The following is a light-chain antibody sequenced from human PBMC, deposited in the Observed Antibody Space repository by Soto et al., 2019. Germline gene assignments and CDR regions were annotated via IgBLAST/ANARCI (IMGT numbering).Light chain of an antibody. J-gene: IGLJ2*01. Sequence: QAVVTQPPSASGTPGQRVTISCSGSSSNIGSKYVYWYQQRPGTAPKLLMYRNNQRPSGVPDRFSGSKSGTSASLAISGLRSEDEADYYCAAWDAGVSGPAFGGGTKLTVL. CDR3: AAWDAGVSGPA. V-gene: IGLV1-47*01. CDR2: RNN. CDR1: SSNIGSKY.